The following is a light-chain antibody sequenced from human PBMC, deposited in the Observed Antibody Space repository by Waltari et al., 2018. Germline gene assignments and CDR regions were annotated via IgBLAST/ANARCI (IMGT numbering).Light chain of an antibody. Sequence: QSVLTQPPSVSGAPGQGVTISCTGSRSNIGPSFAVYWYQQCPGTAPKLLIYGNTNRPSGVPDRFSGSKSGSSASLAISGLQAEDEAHYYCQSYDTSLSTYVFGGGTKLTVL. V-gene: IGLV1-40*01. J-gene: IGLJ2*01. CDR2: GNT. CDR3: QSYDTSLSTYV. CDR1: RSNIGPSFA.